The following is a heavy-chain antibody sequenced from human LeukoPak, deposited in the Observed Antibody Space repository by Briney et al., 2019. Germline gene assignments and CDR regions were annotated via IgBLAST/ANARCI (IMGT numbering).Heavy chain of an antibody. D-gene: IGHD2-15*01. V-gene: IGHV1-18*01. CDR1: GYTFITYG. CDR2: ISAYNGDT. J-gene: IGHJ4*02. CDR3: GRGPFCSGATCYSQYFDY. Sequence: ASVKVSCKASGYTFITYGISWVRQAPGQGLEWTGWISAYNGDTNYAQKLQGRVTMTTDTSTSTAYMELRSLRSDDTAVYYCGRGPFCSGATCYSQYFDYWGQGTLVTVSS.